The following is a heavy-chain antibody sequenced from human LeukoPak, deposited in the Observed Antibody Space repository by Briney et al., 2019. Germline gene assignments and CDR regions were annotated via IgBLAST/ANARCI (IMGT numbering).Heavy chain of an antibody. D-gene: IGHD1-26*01. Sequence: GGSLRLSCAASGFTFSSYSMNWVRQAPGKGLEWVSSISSSSSYIYYADSVKGRFTISRDNAKNSLYLQMNSLRAEDTAVYYCARAAEWELPSGYFDYWGQGTLVTVSS. CDR1: GFTFSSYS. CDR3: ARAAEWELPSGYFDY. J-gene: IGHJ4*02. V-gene: IGHV3-21*01. CDR2: ISSSSSYI.